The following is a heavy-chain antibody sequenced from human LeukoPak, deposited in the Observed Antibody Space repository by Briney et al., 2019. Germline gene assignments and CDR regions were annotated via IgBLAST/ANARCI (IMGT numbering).Heavy chain of an antibody. Sequence: SETLSLTCTVSGGSISSYYWSWIWQPPGKGLEWIGYIYYSGSTNYNPSLKSRVTISVDTSKNQFSLKLSSVTAADTAVYYCARGKDSGSYYRFGKYYFDYWGQGTLVTVSS. D-gene: IGHD1-26*01. CDR2: IYYSGST. V-gene: IGHV4-59*01. J-gene: IGHJ4*02. CDR3: ARGKDSGSYYRFGKYYFDY. CDR1: GGSISSYY.